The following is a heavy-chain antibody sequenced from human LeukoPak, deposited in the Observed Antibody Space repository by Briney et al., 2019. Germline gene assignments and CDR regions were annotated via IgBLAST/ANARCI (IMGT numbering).Heavy chain of an antibody. V-gene: IGHV3-53*01. CDR1: GFTVSSNY. CDR2: IYSGGST. CDR3: ARGALVGDFDY. Sequence: GGSLRLSCAASGFTVSSNYMSWVRQAPGKGLEWVSVIYSGGSTYYADSVKGRFTISRDNSKNTLYLQMNSLRAEGTAVYYCARGALVGDFDYWGRGTLVTVSS. D-gene: IGHD2-2*01. J-gene: IGHJ4*02.